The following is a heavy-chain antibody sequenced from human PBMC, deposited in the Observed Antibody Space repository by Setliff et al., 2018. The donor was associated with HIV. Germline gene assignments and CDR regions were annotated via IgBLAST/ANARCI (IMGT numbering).Heavy chain of an antibody. CDR3: ARVPWVATPWGGAFDL. CDR2: LSYSGST. J-gene: IGHJ3*01. D-gene: IGHD5-12*01. CDR1: GASLRSYC. V-gene: IGHV4-59*01. Sequence: PSETLSLTCIVSGASLRSYCWAWIRQSPGRGLKYLGHLSYSGSTKYNPSLKSRITMSMDTSKNQFSLQLSSVTAADPAVYYCARVPWVATPWGGAFDLWGHGTMVTVSS.